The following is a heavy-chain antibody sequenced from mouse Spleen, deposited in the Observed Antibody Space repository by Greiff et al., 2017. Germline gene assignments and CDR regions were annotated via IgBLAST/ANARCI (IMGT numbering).Heavy chain of an antibody. CDR2: ISSGSSTI. CDR1: GFTFSDYG. D-gene: IGHD1-1*01. J-gene: IGHJ1*03. V-gene: IGHV5-17*01. Sequence: EVKLMESGGGLVKPGGSLKLSCAASGFTFSDYGMHWVRQAPEKGLEWVAYISSGSSTIYYADTVKGRFTISRDNAKNTLFLQMTSLRSEDTAMYYCAKGYYGSSRYWYFDVWGTGTTVTVSS. CDR3: AKGYYGSSRYWYFDV.